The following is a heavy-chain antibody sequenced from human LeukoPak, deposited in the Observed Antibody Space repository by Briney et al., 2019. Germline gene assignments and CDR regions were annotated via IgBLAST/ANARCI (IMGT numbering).Heavy chain of an antibody. D-gene: IGHD5-18*01. Sequence: SETLSLTCTVSGGSISSGDYYWSWIRQPPGKGLEWIGYIYYSGSTYYNPSLKSRVTISVDTSKNQFSLKLSSVTAADTAVYYCVSENGYRLFDYWGQGTLVTVSS. CDR3: VSENGYRLFDY. CDR2: IYYSGST. V-gene: IGHV4-30-4*01. J-gene: IGHJ4*02. CDR1: GGSISSGDYY.